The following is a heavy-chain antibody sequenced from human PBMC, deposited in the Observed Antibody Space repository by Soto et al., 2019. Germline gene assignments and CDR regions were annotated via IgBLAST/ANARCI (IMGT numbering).Heavy chain of an antibody. CDR2: IKYTVDA. Sequence: QVHLQESGPGLVKPSETLSLTCAVSGDSITTETWCSWLLQLRGTVLECIGEIKYTVDANAKPALRSRLSLAVARPKTRCFLNLRSVRAADTAVYVCAREGRLHWFESWGQGTLVTVSS. CDR1: GDSITTETW. V-gene: IGHV4-4*02. J-gene: IGHJ5*01. CDR3: AREGRLHWFES.